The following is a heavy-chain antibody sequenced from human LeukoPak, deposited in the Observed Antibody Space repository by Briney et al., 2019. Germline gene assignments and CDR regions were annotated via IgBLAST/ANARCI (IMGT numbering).Heavy chain of an antibody. Sequence: GGSVRLSCAASGFTFSSYGMHWVRQAPGKGLEWVAVISYDGSNKYYADSVKGRFTISRDNSKNTLYLQMNSLRAEDTAVYYCAKPRNSSGWPHFDYWGQGTLVTVSS. D-gene: IGHD6-19*01. J-gene: IGHJ4*02. CDR1: GFTFSSYG. V-gene: IGHV3-30*18. CDR2: ISYDGSNK. CDR3: AKPRNSSGWPHFDY.